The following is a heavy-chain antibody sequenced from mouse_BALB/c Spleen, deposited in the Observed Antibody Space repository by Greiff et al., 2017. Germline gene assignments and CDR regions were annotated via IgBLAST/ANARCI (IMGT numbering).Heavy chain of an antibody. D-gene: IGHD1-3*01. V-gene: IGHV1-12*01. CDR1: GYTFTSYN. Sequence: QVQLQQPGAELVKPGASVKMSCKASGYTFTSYNMHWVKQTPGQGLEWIGAIYPGNGDTSYNQKFKGKATLTADKSSSTAYMQLSSLTSEDSAVYYCSRDGSSDYWGQGTTLTVSS. CDR3: SRDGSSDY. J-gene: IGHJ2*01. CDR2: IYPGNGDT.